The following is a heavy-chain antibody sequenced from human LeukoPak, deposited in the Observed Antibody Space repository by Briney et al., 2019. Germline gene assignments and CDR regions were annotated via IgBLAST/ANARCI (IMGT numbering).Heavy chain of an antibody. CDR2: INHSGST. V-gene: IGHV4-34*01. CDR3: ARDTRGGGSYYVRGYYFDY. Sequence: SETLSLTCAVYGGSFSGYYWSWIRQPPGKGLEWIGEINHSGSTNYNPSLKSRVTISVDTSKNQFSLKLSSATAADTAVYYCARDTRGGGSYYVRGYYFDYWGQGTLVTVSS. CDR1: GGSFSGYY. D-gene: IGHD1-26*01. J-gene: IGHJ4*02.